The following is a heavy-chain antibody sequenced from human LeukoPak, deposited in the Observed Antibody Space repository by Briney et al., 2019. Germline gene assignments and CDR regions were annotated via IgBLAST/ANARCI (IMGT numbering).Heavy chain of an antibody. Sequence: PGGSLRLSCAASGFTVSSNYMSWVRQAPGKGLEWVSVIYSGGSTYYADSVKGRFTISRDNSKNTLYLQMNSLRAEDTAEYYCARDHLVPDDYGGYIDYYGMDVWGQGTTVTVSS. CDR3: ARDHLVPDDYGGYIDYYGMDV. CDR1: GFTVSSNY. J-gene: IGHJ6*02. D-gene: IGHD4-17*01. V-gene: IGHV3-66*01. CDR2: IYSGGST.